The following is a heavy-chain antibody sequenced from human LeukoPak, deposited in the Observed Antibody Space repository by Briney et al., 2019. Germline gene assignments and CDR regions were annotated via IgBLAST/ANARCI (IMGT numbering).Heavy chain of an antibody. J-gene: IGHJ4*02. D-gene: IGHD6-6*01. CDR2: ICTRGSP. CDR3: ARDYSSSFVPYFDY. Sequence: SDTLSLTCTVSGRSISSYYGIWIPQPPGKGLECIGRICTRGSPNYNPALKSRITMSVDTSKNQFSLALSSVTAADTAVDYGARDYSSSFVPYFDYWGQGTLVTVSS. V-gene: IGHV4-4*07. CDR1: GRSISSYY.